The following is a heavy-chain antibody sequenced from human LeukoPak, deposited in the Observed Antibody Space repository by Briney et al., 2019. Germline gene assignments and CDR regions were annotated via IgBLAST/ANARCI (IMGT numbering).Heavy chain of an antibody. CDR2: IYYSGST. CDR1: GGSISSSSYY. CDR3: ARVRAGSSSPSVRDGFDI. V-gene: IGHV4-39*07. Sequence: SETLSLTCTVSGGSISSSSYYWGWIRQPPGKGLEWIGSIYYSGSTYYNPSLKSRVTISVDTSKNQFSLKLTSVTAADTAVYFCARVRAGSSSPSVRDGFDIWGQGTMVTVSS. D-gene: IGHD6-6*01. J-gene: IGHJ3*02.